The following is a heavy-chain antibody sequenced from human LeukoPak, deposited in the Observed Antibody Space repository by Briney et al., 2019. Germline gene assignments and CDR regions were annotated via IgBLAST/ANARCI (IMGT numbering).Heavy chain of an antibody. V-gene: IGHV4-61*02. J-gene: IGHJ4*02. CDR2: IYTSGCT. D-gene: IGHD4-11*01. Sequence: PSQTLSLTCTVSGGSISSGSYYWSWIRQPAGKGLEWIGRIYTSGCTNYNPSLKSRVTISVDTSKNQFSLKLSSVTAADTAVYYCARGYSNYELNYWGQGTLVTVSS. CDR1: GGSISSGSYY. CDR3: ARGYSNYELNY.